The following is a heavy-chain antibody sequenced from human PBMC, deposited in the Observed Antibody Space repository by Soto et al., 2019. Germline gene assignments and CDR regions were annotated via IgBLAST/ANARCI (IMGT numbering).Heavy chain of an antibody. CDR1: GYSISSSNW. CDR2: IYYSGTT. D-gene: IGHD1-26*01. CDR3: ARREIQGPIDY. V-gene: IGHV4-28*01. J-gene: IGHJ4*02. Sequence: SETLSLTCAVSGYSISSSNWWGWIRQPPGKGLEWIGHIYYSGTTYYNPSLKSRVTMSVDTSKNQFSLKLTSVTAVDTAVYYCARREIQGPIDYWGQETLFTVSS.